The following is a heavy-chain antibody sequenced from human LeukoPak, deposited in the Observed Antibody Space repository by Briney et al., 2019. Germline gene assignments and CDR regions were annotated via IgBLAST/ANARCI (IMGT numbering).Heavy chain of an antibody. V-gene: IGHV3-23*01. J-gene: IGHJ4*02. D-gene: IGHD3-16*02. Sequence: PGGSLRLSCAASGITFSSYAMSWVRQAPGKGLEWVSAISGSGGSTYYADSVKGRFTISRGNSKNTLYLQMNSLRAEDTAVYCCAKSIAPFDYWGQGTLVTVSS. CDR2: ISGSGGST. CDR1: GITFSSYA. CDR3: AKSIAPFDY.